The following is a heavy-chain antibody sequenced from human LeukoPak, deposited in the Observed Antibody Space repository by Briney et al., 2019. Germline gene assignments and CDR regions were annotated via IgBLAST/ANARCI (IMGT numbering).Heavy chain of an antibody. CDR2: INHSGST. V-gene: IGHV4-34*01. CDR3: ARASSHDRYYYYYMDV. CDR1: GGSFSGYY. Sequence: PSETLSLTCAVYGGSFSGYYWSWIRQPPGKGLEWIGEINHSGSTNYNPSLKSRVTISVDTSKNQFSLKLSSVTAADTAVYYCARASSHDRYYYYYMDVWGKGTTVTVSS. J-gene: IGHJ6*03. D-gene: IGHD3-3*01.